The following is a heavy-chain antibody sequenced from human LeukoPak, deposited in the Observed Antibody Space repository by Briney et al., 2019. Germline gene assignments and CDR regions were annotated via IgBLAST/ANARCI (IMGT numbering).Heavy chain of an antibody. Sequence: ASVKVSCKASGYTFTGYYMHWVRQAPGQGLEWMGWINPNSGGTNYAQKFQGRVTMIRDTSISTAYMELSRLRSDDTAVYYCARANEYGPGSLIDYWGQGTLVTVSS. V-gene: IGHV1-2*02. J-gene: IGHJ4*02. CDR3: ARANEYGPGSLIDY. CDR2: INPNSGGT. D-gene: IGHD3-10*01. CDR1: GYTFTGYY.